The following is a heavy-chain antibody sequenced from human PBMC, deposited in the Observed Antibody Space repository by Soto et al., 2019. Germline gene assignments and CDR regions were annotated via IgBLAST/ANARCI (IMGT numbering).Heavy chain of an antibody. CDR1: GYTFTAYY. J-gene: IGHJ6*02. CDR2: IHPNSGGT. Sequence: ASVKVSCKASGYTFTAYYMHWVRQAPGQGLELMGWIHPNSGGTNYAQKFQGRVTMTRDTSIGTAYMELSRLTYDDTAVYYCARVRGYSGHGKMDVWGQGTTVTV. V-gene: IGHV1-2*02. CDR3: ARVRGYSGHGKMDV. D-gene: IGHD5-12*01.